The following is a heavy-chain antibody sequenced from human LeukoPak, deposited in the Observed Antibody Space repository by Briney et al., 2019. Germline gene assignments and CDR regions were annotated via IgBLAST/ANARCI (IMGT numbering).Heavy chain of an antibody. Sequence: QAGGSLRLSCAASGFTFDDYAMHWVRQAPGKGLEWVSGISWNSGSIGYADSVKGRFTISRDNAKNSLYLQMNSLRAEDTALYYCAKAVGYSGYDLDYWGQGTLVTVSS. CDR2: ISWNSGSI. CDR1: GFTFDDYA. J-gene: IGHJ4*02. D-gene: IGHD5-12*01. V-gene: IGHV3-9*01. CDR3: AKAVGYSGYDLDY.